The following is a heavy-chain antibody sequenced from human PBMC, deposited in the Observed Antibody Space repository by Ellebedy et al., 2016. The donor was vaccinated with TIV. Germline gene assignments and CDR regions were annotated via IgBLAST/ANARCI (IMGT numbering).Heavy chain of an antibody. V-gene: IGHV5-10-1*01. J-gene: IGHJ4*02. D-gene: IGHD7-27*01. Sequence: GESLKISXQASGYTFTSFWINWVRQMPGKGLQWMGRIDPSVSETFYSPSFEGHVTMSVDTSNMTAYLQWSSLRASDTAMYYCARHELGENAAFDYWGQGTQVTVSS. CDR1: GYTFTSFW. CDR2: IDPSVSET. CDR3: ARHELGENAAFDY.